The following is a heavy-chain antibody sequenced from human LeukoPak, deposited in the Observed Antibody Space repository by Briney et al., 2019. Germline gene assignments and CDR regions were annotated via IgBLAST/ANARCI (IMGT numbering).Heavy chain of an antibody. D-gene: IGHD3-10*01. V-gene: IGHV4-59*08. CDR2: IYDSAIT. CDR3: ARHSRDFYGSGSYFLNSMDV. Sequence: PSETLSLTCTVSGGSISSYDWSWIRQPPGKGQEWVGNIYDSAITSQSPSLKSRVTISVDTSQNQFSLMLSSVTAADTAVYYCARHSRDFYGSGSYFLNSMDVWGQGTTVTVS. J-gene: IGHJ6*02. CDR1: GGSISSYD.